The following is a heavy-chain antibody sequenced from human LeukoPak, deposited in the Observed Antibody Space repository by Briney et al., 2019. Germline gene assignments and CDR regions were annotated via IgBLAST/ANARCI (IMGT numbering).Heavy chain of an antibody. CDR2: INPKSGDT. J-gene: IGHJ6*02. CDR3: ARDGGHCGSNSCSVYYYYGLDA. Sequence: LGASVKVSCKASGYIFTGYYMHWVRQAPGQGLEWMGWINPKSGDTNHAQKFQGRVTMTWDTSISTAYMELSRLRSDDTAVYYCARDGGHCGSNSCSVYYYYGLDAWGQGTTVTVSS. V-gene: IGHV1-2*03. CDR1: GYIFTGYY. D-gene: IGHD2-2*01.